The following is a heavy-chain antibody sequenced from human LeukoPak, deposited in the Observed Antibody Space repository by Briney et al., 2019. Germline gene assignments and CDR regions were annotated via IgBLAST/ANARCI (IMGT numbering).Heavy chain of an antibody. CDR1: GFTFSSYS. V-gene: IGHV3-21*06. CDR3: ARAQVVGPAALQYYYFGMDV. CDR2: ISSSSSYI. Sequence: KPGGSLRLSCAASGFTFSSYSMNWVRQAPGKGLEWVSSISSSSSYIYYADSVKGRFTISRDNAKNSLYLQMNSLRAEDTAVYYCARAQVVGPAALQYYYFGMDVWGKGTTVTVSS. J-gene: IGHJ6*04. D-gene: IGHD2-2*02.